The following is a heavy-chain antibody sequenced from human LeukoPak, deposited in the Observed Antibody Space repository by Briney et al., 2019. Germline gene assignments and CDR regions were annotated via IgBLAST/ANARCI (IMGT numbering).Heavy chain of an antibody. CDR1: GFTFYSYG. CDR3: ANSIAAASDDAFDI. Sequence: GSLRLSCAASGFTFYSYGMHWVRQAPGKGLEWVAVIPYEGSNKYYADSVKGRFTISRDNSKNTLYLQMNSLRAEDTAVYYCANSIAAASDDAFDIWGQGTMVTVSS. J-gene: IGHJ3*02. V-gene: IGHV3-30-3*01. CDR2: IPYEGSNK. D-gene: IGHD6-13*01.